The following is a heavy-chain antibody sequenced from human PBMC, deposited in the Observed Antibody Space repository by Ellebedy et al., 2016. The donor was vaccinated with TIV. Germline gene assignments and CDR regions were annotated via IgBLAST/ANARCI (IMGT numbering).Heavy chain of an antibody. CDR3: ARSTVRGKYYFDY. Sequence: AASVQVSCKASGYTFTSYYMHWVRQAPGLGLEWMGIINPSGGSTSYAQKFQGRITVTRDTSTSTLYMELSSLRSEDTAVYYCARSTVRGKYYFDYWGQGTLVTVSS. V-gene: IGHV1-46*01. CDR1: GYTFTSYY. D-gene: IGHD3-10*01. J-gene: IGHJ4*02. CDR2: INPSGGST.